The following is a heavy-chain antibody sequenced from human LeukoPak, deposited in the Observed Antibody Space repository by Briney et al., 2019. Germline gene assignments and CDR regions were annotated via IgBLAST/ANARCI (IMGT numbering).Heavy chain of an antibody. J-gene: IGHJ4*02. Sequence: ASVTVSFTASGYTFTVYYMHWVRQAPGQGLERMGWINPNSGGTNYAQKFHGRVTMTRDTSTTTAYMELIRLRSDDTAVYYWARNLSLGAVQRLFGYDYWGQGTLVTVSS. CDR2: INPNSGGT. CDR3: ARNLSLGAVQRLFGYDY. CDR1: GYTFTVYY. V-gene: IGHV1-2*02. D-gene: IGHD1-1*01.